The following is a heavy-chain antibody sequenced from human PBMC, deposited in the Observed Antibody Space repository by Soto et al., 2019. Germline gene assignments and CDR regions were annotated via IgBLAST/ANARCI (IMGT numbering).Heavy chain of an antibody. Sequence: SSETLSLTCTVSGGSISSYYWSWIRQPPGKGLEWIGYIYYSGSTNYNPSLKSRVTISVDTSKNQFSLKLSSVTAADTAVYYCASRGYSYGEIDYWGQGTLVTVSS. CDR3: ASRGYSYGEIDY. CDR1: GGSISSYY. V-gene: IGHV4-59*01. D-gene: IGHD5-18*01. CDR2: IYYSGST. J-gene: IGHJ4*02.